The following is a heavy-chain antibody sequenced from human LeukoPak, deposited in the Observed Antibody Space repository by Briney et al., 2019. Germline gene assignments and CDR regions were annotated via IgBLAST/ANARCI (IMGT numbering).Heavy chain of an antibody. CDR3: AREQIAVADSDAFDI. J-gene: IGHJ3*02. Sequence: GRSLRLSCAASGFTFSSYAMHWVRQAPGKGLEWVAVISYDGSNKYYADSVKGRFTISRDNSKNTLYLQMNSLRAEDTAVYYCAREQIAVADSDAFDIWGQGTMVTVSS. CDR2: ISYDGSNK. D-gene: IGHD6-19*01. V-gene: IGHV3-30-3*01. CDR1: GFTFSSYA.